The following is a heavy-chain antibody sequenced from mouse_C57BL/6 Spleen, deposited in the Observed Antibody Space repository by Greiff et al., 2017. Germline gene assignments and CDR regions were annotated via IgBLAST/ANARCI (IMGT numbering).Heavy chain of an antibody. J-gene: IGHJ2*01. V-gene: IGHV1-9*01. CDR1: GYTFTGYW. D-gene: IGHD1-1*01. CDR3: AREGSSYEEDYFDY. CDR2: ILPASGST. Sequence: QVQLQQSGAELMKPGASVKLSCKATGYTFTGYWIEWVKQRPGHGLEWIGEILPASGSTNYNEKFKGKATFTADTSSTTAYMQLSSLTTEDSAIFYCAREGSSYEEDYFDYWGQGTTLTVSS.